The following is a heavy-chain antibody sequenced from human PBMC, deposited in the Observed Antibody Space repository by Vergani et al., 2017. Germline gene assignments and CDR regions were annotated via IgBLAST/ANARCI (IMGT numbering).Heavy chain of an antibody. CDR1: GFTFSSYE. CDR3: ARGGIAAAVSQFAY. J-gene: IGHJ4*02. CDR2: ISSSGSTI. V-gene: IGHV3-48*03. Sequence: EVQLVESGGGLVQPGGSLRLSCAASGFTFSSYEMNWVRQAPGKGLEWVSYISSSGSTIYYADSVKGRFTISRDNAKNSLYLQMNSLRADDTAVYYCARGGIAAAVSQFAYWGQGSRVTVSS. D-gene: IGHD6-13*01.